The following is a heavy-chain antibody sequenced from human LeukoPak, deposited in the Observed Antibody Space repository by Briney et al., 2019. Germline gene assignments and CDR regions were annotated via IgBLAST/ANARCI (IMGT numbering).Heavy chain of an antibody. D-gene: IGHD3-10*01. J-gene: IGHJ4*02. V-gene: IGHV1-2*02. CDR1: GYTFTGYF. Sequence: GASVKVSCKASGYTFTGYFLHWVRQAPGQGLESMGWINPNSGATNSAQKFQGRVTMPRDTSISTSYMEVSSMRSDDTAVYYCARRVSISSSEFDNWGQGTLVTVSA. CDR2: INPNSGAT. CDR3: ARRVSISSSEFDN.